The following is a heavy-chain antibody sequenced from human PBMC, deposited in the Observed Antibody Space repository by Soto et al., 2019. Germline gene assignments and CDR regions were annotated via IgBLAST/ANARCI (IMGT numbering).Heavy chain of an antibody. CDR3: ASLGVTMVDY. D-gene: IGHD3-3*01. CDR2: MNPNSGIA. J-gene: IGHJ4*02. Sequence: VQLVQSGPEVKKPGASVKVSCKASGYSFISHDINWVRQAPGQGLEWMGWMNPNSGIAGYAQKFEGRVIMTRNPSISTAYMEVSGLRSEDTAMYYCASLGVTMVDYWGQGTLITVSS. CDR1: GYSFISHD. V-gene: IGHV1-8*01.